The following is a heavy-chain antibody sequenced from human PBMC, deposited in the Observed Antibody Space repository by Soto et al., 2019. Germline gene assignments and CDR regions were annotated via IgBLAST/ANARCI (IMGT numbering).Heavy chain of an antibody. CDR2: IIPISATT. V-gene: IGHV1-69*01. CDR3: AISPGSSTSLDIYYYDDFVVDV. Sequence: QVQLVQSGAEVTKPGSSVKVSCKASGGTFSSYAVSWVRQAPGQGLEWMGGIIPISATTNYEQKFHGRDTIAADESTSTAYMEPGSLRSEDKTLYSRAISPGSSTSLDIYYYDDFVVDVWGQGTTVTVSS. CDR1: GGTFSSYA. J-gene: IGHJ6*02. D-gene: IGHD2-2*01.